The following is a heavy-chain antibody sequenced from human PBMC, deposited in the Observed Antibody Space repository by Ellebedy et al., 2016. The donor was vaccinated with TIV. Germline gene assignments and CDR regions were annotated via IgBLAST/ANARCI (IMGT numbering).Heavy chain of an antibody. CDR1: GFTFDDYT. Sequence: PGGSLRLSCAASGFTFDDYTMHWVRQAPGKGLEWVSLISWDGGSTYYADSVKGRFTISRDNSKNSLYLQMNSLRAEDTAVYYCERDSIDYCDDDCFYYFDTWGQGTLVTVSS. CDR2: ISWDGGST. V-gene: IGHV3-43*01. CDR3: ERDSIDYCDDDCFYYFDT. D-gene: IGHD4-17*01. J-gene: IGHJ4*02.